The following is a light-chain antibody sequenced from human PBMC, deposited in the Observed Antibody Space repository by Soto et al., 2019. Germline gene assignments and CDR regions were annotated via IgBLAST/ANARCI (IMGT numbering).Light chain of an antibody. CDR2: GAS. J-gene: IGKJ4*01. CDR1: QSLSSSY. CDR3: QQYGSSFTT. Sequence: EVVLTQSPGTLSLSPGKRATLSCRASQSLSSSYLAWYQQKPGQAPRLLIYGASSRATGIPDRFSGSGSGTDFTLTISKLEPEDFAVYYCQQYGSSFTTFGGGTKVEIK. V-gene: IGKV3-20*01.